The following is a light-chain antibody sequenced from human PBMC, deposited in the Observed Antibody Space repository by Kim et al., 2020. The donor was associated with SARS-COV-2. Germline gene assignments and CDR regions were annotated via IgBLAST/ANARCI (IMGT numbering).Light chain of an antibody. Sequence: SYELTHPPSVSVSPGQTASITCSGDKLGDKYACWYQQKPGQSPVLGIYHDSKRPSGIPERFSGSNSGNTATLTISGTQAMDEADYYCQAWDSSTAVFGGGTQLTVL. CDR2: HDS. CDR3: QAWDSSTAV. CDR1: KLGDKY. J-gene: IGLJ2*01. V-gene: IGLV3-1*01.